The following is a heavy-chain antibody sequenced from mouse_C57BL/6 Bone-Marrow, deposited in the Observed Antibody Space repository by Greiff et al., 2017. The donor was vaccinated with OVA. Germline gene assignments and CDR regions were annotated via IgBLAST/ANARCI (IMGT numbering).Heavy chain of an antibody. CDR3: ARRERFPSDV. V-gene: IGHV1-64*01. J-gene: IGHJ1*03. CDR2: IHPNSGST. CDR1: GYTFTSYW. D-gene: IGHD2-10*02. Sequence: VQLQQPGAELVKPGASVELSCKASGYTFTSYWMHWVKQRPGQGLEWIGMIHPNSGSTNYNEKFKSKATLTVDKSSSTAYMQLSSLTSEDSAVYYCARRERFPSDVWGTGTTDTVSS.